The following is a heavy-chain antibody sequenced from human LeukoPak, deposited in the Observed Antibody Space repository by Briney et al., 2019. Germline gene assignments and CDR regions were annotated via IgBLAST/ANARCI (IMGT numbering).Heavy chain of an antibody. J-gene: IGHJ4*02. CDR1: GYTFTSYY. CDR3: ARTIVATIQIDY. Sequence: ASVKVSCKASGYTFTSYYMHWVRQAPGPGLEWMGIINPSGGSTSYAQKFQGRVTMTRDMSTSTVYMELSSLRSEDTAVYYCARTIVATIQIDYWGQGTLVTVSS. V-gene: IGHV1-46*01. CDR2: INPSGGST. D-gene: IGHD5-12*01.